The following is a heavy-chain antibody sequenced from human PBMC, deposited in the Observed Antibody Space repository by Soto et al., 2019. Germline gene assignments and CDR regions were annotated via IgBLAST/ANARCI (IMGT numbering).Heavy chain of an antibody. CDR3: ASASEYQSDY. J-gene: IGHJ4*02. V-gene: IGHV4-59*01. CDR2: IYYSGST. Sequence: SETLSLTCTVSGGSISSYYWSRIRQPPGKGLEWIGYIYYSGSTNYNPSLKSRVTISVDTSKNQFSLKLSSVTAADTAVYYCASASEYQSDYWGQGTLVTVSS. CDR1: GGSISSYY. D-gene: IGHD2-2*01.